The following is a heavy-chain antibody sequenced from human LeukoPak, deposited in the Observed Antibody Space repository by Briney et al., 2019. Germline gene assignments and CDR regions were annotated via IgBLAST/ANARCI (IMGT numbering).Heavy chain of an antibody. CDR2: ISRNSGSI. Sequence: GRSLRLSCAASGFTFDDYAMHWVRQAPGKGLEWVSGISRNSGSIGYADSVKGRFTISRDNAKNSLYLQMNSLRAEDMALYYCAKDLFPGDCSGGSCSAAFDIWGQGTMVTVSS. J-gene: IGHJ3*02. D-gene: IGHD2-15*01. CDR1: GFTFDDYA. V-gene: IGHV3-9*03. CDR3: AKDLFPGDCSGGSCSAAFDI.